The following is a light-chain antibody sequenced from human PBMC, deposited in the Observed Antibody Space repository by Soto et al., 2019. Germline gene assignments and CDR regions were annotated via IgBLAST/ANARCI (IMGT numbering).Light chain of an antibody. CDR1: QTITNW. Sequence: DIQMTQSPSTLSASVGDRVTITCRASQTITNWLAWYQQRPGEAPKLLVYKASTLESGVPSRFSGSGSGTEFTLTIRSLQPDDSATYYCQQYNTFSPTVGQGTKVDIK. J-gene: IGKJ1*01. V-gene: IGKV1-5*03. CDR2: KAS. CDR3: QQYNTFSPT.